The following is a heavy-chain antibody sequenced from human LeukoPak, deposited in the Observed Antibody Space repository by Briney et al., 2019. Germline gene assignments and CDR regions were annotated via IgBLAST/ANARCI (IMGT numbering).Heavy chain of an antibody. Sequence: GGSLRLSCAASGFTFSSYSMNWVRQAPGKGLEWVSSISSSSSYIYYAVSVKGRFTISRDNAKNSLYLQMNSLRAEDTAVYYCARGIAAAGYLDYWGQGTLVTVSS. CDR2: ISSSSSYI. CDR3: ARGIAAAGYLDY. V-gene: IGHV3-21*01. J-gene: IGHJ4*02. CDR1: GFTFSSYS. D-gene: IGHD6-13*01.